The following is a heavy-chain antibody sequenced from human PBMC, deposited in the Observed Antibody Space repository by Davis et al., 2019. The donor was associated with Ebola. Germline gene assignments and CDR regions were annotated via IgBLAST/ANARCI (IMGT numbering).Heavy chain of an antibody. D-gene: IGHD6-19*01. CDR3: ARDSSGWYYFDY. Sequence: AASVKVSCKASGYTFTSYGISWVRQAPGQGLEWMGRIIPILGIANYAQKFQGRVTITADKSTSTAYMELSSLRSEDTAVYYCARDSSGWYYFDYWGQGTLVTVSS. J-gene: IGHJ4*02. CDR2: IIPILGIA. V-gene: IGHV1-69*04. CDR1: GYTFTSYG.